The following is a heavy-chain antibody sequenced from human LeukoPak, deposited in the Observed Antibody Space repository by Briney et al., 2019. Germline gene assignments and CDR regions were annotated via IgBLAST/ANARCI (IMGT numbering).Heavy chain of an antibody. J-gene: IGHJ4*02. V-gene: IGHV1-46*01. CDR3: ARDIGRVFDY. D-gene: IGHD3-16*02. CDR1: GYTFTKYG. CDR2: INPSGGST. Sequence: ASVKVSCKASGYTFTKYGISWVRQAPGQGLEWMGIINPSGGSTSYAQKFQGKVTMTRDTSTSTVYMELSSLRSEDTAVYYCARDIGRVFDYWGQGTLVTVSS.